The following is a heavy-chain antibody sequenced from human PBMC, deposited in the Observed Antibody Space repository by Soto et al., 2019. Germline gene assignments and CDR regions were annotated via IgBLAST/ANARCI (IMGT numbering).Heavy chain of an antibody. V-gene: IGHV4-31*03. D-gene: IGHD3-16*01. Sequence: SETLSLTCTVSGGSISSGGYYWSWIRQHPGKGLEWIGYIYYSGSTYYNPSLKSRVTISVDTSKNQFSLKLSSVTAADTAVYYCAREAYDYMWGSYGLSYFGNLCQGTLLTISS. J-gene: IGHJ4*02. CDR2: IYYSGST. CDR1: GGSISSGGYY. CDR3: AREAYDYMWGSYGLSYFGN.